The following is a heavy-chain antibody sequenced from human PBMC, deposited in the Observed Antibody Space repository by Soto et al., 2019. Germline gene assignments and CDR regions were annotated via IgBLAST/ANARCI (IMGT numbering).Heavy chain of an antibody. J-gene: IGHJ6*02. CDR2: IIPIFGTA. D-gene: IGHD3-9*01. V-gene: IGHV1-69*13. CDR3: ARGCYATLTGYCPPYYYYGMDV. Sequence: SVKVSCKASGGTFSSYAISWVRQAPGQGLEWMGGIIPIFGTANYAQKFQGRVTITADESTSTAYMELSSLRSEDTAVYYCARGCYATLTGYCPPYYYYGMDVWGQGTMVTVSS. CDR1: GGTFSSYA.